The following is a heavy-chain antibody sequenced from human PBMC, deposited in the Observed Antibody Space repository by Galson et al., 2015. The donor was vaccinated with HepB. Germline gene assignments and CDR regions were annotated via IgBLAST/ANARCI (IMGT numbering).Heavy chain of an antibody. CDR3: ARHGVSGDHANWFDP. CDR1: GYSFTSYW. J-gene: IGHJ5*02. CDR2: IDPSDSYT. D-gene: IGHD4-17*01. Sequence: QSGAEVKKPGESLRISCKGSGYSFTSYWISWVRQMPGKGLEWMGRIDPSDSYTNYSPSFQGHVTISADKSISTAYLQWSSLKASDTAMYYCARHGVSGDHANWFDPWGQGTLVTVSS. V-gene: IGHV5-10-1*01.